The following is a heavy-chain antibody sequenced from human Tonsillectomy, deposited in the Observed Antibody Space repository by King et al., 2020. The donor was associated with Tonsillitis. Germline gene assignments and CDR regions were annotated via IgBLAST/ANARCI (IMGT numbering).Heavy chain of an antibody. V-gene: IGHV3-7*01. D-gene: IGHD6-19*01. J-gene: IGHJ4*02. CDR2: IKQDGTEK. Sequence: VQLVESGGGLVQPGGSLRLSCAASGFTFSTYWMTWVRQAPGKGLEWVANIKQDGTEKNYVDSVKGRFTISRDNAKNSLYLQMNSLRAEDTAVYYCAGGGGWLIDHWAQGTLVIVSS. CDR3: AGGGGWLIDH. CDR1: GFTFSTYW.